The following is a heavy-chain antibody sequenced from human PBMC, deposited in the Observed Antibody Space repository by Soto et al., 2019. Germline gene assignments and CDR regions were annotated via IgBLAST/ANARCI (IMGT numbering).Heavy chain of an antibody. CDR1: GGSFSGYY. CDR3: ARALEEYYDFWSGYPSYYYYYGMDV. V-gene: IGHV4-34*01. Sequence: SETLSLTCAVYGGSFSGYYWSWIRQPPGKGLEWIGEINHSGSTNYNPSLKSRVTISVDTSKNQFSLKLSSVTAADTAVYYCARALEEYYDFWSGYPSYYYYYGMDVWGQGTTVT. CDR2: INHSGST. D-gene: IGHD3-3*01. J-gene: IGHJ6*02.